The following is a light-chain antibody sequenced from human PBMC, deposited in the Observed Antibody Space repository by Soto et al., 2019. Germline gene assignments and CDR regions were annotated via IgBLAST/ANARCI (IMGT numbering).Light chain of an antibody. CDR3: TSYTSSKTYV. J-gene: IGLJ1*01. Sequence: QSALTQPASVSGSPGQSITISCTGTSSDVGGYNYVSWYQQHPGKAPKLMIYDVSDRPSGVSNRFSGSKSGNTASLTISGRQADDEADYYCTSYTSSKTYVFGTGTKLTVL. CDR1: SSDVGGYNY. CDR2: DVS. V-gene: IGLV2-14*01.